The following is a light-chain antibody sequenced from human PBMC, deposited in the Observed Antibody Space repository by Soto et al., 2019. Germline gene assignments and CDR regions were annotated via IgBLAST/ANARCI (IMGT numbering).Light chain of an antibody. J-gene: IGKJ4*01. CDR1: RSVSSSY. V-gene: IGKV3-20*01. CDR2: ATS. Sequence: VLTQSPGTLSLSPGQSATLSCRTSRSVSSSYIAWYQHKPGQAPRLLIYATSSRATGIPDRFSGRGSGTDFTLTISRLEPEDSSVYYCQQYGTLMTFGGGTKVEIK. CDR3: QQYGTLMT.